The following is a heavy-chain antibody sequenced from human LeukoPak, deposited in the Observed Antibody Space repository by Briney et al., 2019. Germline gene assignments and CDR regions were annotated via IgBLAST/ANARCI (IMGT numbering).Heavy chain of an antibody. J-gene: IGHJ4*02. CDR1: SGSISSGGYY. CDR2: IYYSGST. Sequence: SETLSLTCTVSSGSISSGGYYWNWIRQHPGKGLEWIGYIYYSGSTYNNPSLKSRVTLSVDTSKTRFCLKLSSVTAAVTAVYYCARGRQDYDSSGYDQYFGSWGQGTLVTVSS. V-gene: IGHV4-31*03. D-gene: IGHD3-22*01. CDR3: ARGRQDYDSSGYDQYFGS.